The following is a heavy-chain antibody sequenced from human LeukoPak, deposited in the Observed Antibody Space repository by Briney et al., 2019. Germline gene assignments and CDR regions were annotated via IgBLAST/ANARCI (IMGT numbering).Heavy chain of an antibody. Sequence: PGGSLRLSCAASGFTFSSYAMHWVRQAPGKGLEWVAVISYDGSNKYYADSVKGRFTISRDNAKNSLYLQMNSLRAEDTAVYYCARGAYAYCSSTSCYPFDYWGQGTLVTVSS. J-gene: IGHJ4*02. CDR2: ISYDGSNK. CDR1: GFTFSSYA. V-gene: IGHV3-30-3*01. D-gene: IGHD2-2*01. CDR3: ARGAYAYCSSTSCYPFDY.